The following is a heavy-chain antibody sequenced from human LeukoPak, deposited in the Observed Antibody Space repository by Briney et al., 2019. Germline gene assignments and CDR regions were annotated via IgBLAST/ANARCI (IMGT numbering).Heavy chain of an antibody. J-gene: IGHJ4*02. V-gene: IGHV3-30*02. CDR2: IRFDGSNK. CDR3: AKPTGDFDN. CDR1: GFTFTTYG. D-gene: IGHD1-14*01. Sequence: PRGCLRLSSAASGFTFTTYGMHWVCQAPRKGLGWVAFIRFDGSNKYYANSVRGRLTTSRDNSKKTLYLQIKTLVAKHTAAYHGAKPTGDFDNWGQGTLVTVSS.